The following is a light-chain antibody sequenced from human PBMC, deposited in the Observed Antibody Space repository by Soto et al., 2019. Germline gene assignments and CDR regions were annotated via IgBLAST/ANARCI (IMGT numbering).Light chain of an antibody. CDR3: QQSYITPLT. CDR2: AAS. Sequence: DIQMTQSPSSLSASVGDRVTITCRASQSISSYLNWYQQKPGKAPKLLIYAASSLQSGVPSRFSGSGSGPDFTLTISTLQPAEFATYYCQQSYITPLTFGGGTQVAIK. J-gene: IGKJ4*01. CDR1: QSISSY. V-gene: IGKV1-39*01.